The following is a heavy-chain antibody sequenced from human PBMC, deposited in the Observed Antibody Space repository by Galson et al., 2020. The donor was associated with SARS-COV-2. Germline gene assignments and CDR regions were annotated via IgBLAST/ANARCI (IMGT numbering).Heavy chain of an antibody. J-gene: IGHJ4*02. D-gene: IGHD2-15*01. CDR3: ATHRAPVRGVVVATFDY. CDR1: GFTFSSYA. Sequence: GESLKISCAASGFTFSSYAMSWVRQAPGKGLEWVSGITGNGISTYYAGSVKGRFTISRDNSKNTLFLQMNSLRAEDTAVYYCATHRAPVRGVVVATFDYWGQGTLVTVSS. CDR2: ITGNGIST. V-gene: IGHV3-23*01.